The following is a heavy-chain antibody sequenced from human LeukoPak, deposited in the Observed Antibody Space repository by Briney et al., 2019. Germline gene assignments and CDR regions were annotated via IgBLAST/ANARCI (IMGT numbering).Heavy chain of an antibody. J-gene: IGHJ5*02. Sequence: SETLSLTCTVSGDSFSSYYWTWIRQPPGKGLEWIGYSDSSKYNPSLKSRVTISVDTSKNQFSLKLSSVTAADTAVYYCARGAYCSTSCYTYSWFDPWGQGTLVTVSS. CDR2: SDSS. CDR1: GDSFSSYY. D-gene: IGHD2-2*02. CDR3: ARGAYCSTSCYTYSWFDP. V-gene: IGHV4-59*12.